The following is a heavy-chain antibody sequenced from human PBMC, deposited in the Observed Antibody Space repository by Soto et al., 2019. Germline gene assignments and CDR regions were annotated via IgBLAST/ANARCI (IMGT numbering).Heavy chain of an antibody. CDR2: ISYDGSNK. CDR3: ASAPTGYSSSWYFPGRAQTDY. CDR1: GFTFSSYA. V-gene: IGHV3-30-3*01. Sequence: QVQLVESGGGVVQPGRSLRLSCAASGFTFSSYAMHWVRQAPGKGLEWVAVISYDGSNKYYADSVKGRFTISRDNSKNTLYLQMNSLRAEDTAVYYCASAPTGYSSSWYFPGRAQTDYWGQGTLVTVSS. D-gene: IGHD6-13*01. J-gene: IGHJ4*02.